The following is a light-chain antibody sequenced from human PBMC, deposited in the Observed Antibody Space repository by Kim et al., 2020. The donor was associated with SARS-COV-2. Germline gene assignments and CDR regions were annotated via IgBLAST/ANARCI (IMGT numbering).Light chain of an antibody. CDR1: QSVSSY. Sequence: EIVLTQSPATLSLSPGERATLSCRASQSVSSYLAWYQQKPGQAPRLLIYDASNRATGIPARFSGSGSGTDFTLTISSLEPEDFAVYYCQQRSKWPYTFGQGTKLEI. CDR3: QQRSKWPYT. CDR2: DAS. V-gene: IGKV3-11*01. J-gene: IGKJ2*01.